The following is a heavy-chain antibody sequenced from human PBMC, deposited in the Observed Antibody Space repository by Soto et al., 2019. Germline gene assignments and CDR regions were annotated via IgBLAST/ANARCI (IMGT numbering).Heavy chain of an antibody. D-gene: IGHD3-10*01. V-gene: IGHV3-74*01. J-gene: IGHJ4*02. CDR3: ARVPMARPGMGIDH. CDR1: GFALNDYW. CDR2: IRNDGREI. Sequence: EVQLVESGGGLVQPGGSLRLSCSASGFALNDYWMHWVRQIPGKGPVWVARIRNDGREINYGDPVKGRVTISRDNAKNTVHLQMISLRPDDTAIYYCARVPMARPGMGIDHWGQGILVTVSS.